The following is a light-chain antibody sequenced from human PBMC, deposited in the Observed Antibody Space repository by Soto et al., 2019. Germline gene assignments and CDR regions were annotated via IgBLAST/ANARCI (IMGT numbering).Light chain of an antibody. CDR1: QSVSNY. J-gene: IGKJ1*01. CDR2: GAS. Sequence: EIVLTQSPGTLSLSPGERATLSCRASQSVSNYLAWYQQKPGQAPRLLIYGASSRATDIPDRFSGSGSGTDFTLTINRLEPEDFAVYYCQQYGGSPQTFGQGTKVEIK. V-gene: IGKV3-20*01. CDR3: QQYGGSPQT.